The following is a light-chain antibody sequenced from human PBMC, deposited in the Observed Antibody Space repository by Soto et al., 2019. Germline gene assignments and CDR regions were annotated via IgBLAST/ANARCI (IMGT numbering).Light chain of an antibody. CDR1: QTITTY. CDR3: QQSHSTPWT. Sequence: DIPMTQSPSSLSASVGDRVTITCRASQTITTYLNWYQQKPGKAPKLLIYGASSLQSGVPSRFTGRGSGTDFTLTISSLQPEDFATYHCQQSHSTPWTFGQGTKVEIK. J-gene: IGKJ1*01. V-gene: IGKV1-39*01. CDR2: GAS.